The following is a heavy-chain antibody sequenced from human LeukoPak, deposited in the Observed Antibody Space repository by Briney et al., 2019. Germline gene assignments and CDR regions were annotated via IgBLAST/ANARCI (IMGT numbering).Heavy chain of an antibody. CDR3: ARATAGYYYYGMDV. CDR1: GYTFTGYY. Sequence: PSVKVSCKASGYTFTGYYMHWVRQAPGQGLEWMGWINPNSGGTNYAQKFQGWVTMTRDTSISTAYMELSRLRSDDTAVYYCARATAGYYYYGMDVWGQGTTVTVSS. J-gene: IGHJ6*02. CDR2: INPNSGGT. D-gene: IGHD1-1*01. V-gene: IGHV1-2*04.